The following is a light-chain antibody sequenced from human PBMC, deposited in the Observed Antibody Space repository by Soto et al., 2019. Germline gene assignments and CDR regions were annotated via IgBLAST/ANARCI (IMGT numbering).Light chain of an antibody. J-gene: IGLJ1*01. CDR2: DVS. V-gene: IGLV2-11*01. CDR3: QSYDSSLSGYV. Sequence: QSLLTQPRSVSGSPGQSVTISCTGTSSDVGDYNYVSWYQQQPGKAPKLIIYDVSKRPSGVPDRFSGSKSGTSASLAIAGLQAEDEADYYCQSYDSSLSGYVFGTGTKVTVL. CDR1: SSDVGDYNY.